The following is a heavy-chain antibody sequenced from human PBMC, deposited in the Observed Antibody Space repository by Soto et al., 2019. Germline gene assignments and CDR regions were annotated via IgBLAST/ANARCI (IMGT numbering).Heavy chain of an antibody. CDR3: ARENLTGITIIYYGMDV. CDR1: GYTFTSYG. Sequence: ASVKVSCKTSGYTFTSYGISWVRQAPGQGLEWMGWISAYNGNTNYAQKLQGRVTMTTDTSTSTAYMELRSLRSDDTAVYYCARENLTGITIIYYGMDVWGQGTTVTSP. CDR2: ISAYNGNT. D-gene: IGHD3-9*01. J-gene: IGHJ6*02. V-gene: IGHV1-18*04.